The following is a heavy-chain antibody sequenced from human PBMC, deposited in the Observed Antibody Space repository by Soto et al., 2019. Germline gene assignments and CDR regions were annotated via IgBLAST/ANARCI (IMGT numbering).Heavy chain of an antibody. D-gene: IGHD3-22*01. CDR2: ISSSGSTI. V-gene: IGHV3-48*03. CDR3: ARGPHYYDSSGPNY. CDR1: GFTFSSYE. Sequence: PGGSLRLSCAASGFTFSSYEMNWVRQAPGKGLEWVSYISSSGSTIYYADSVKGRFTISRDNAKNSLYLQMNSLRAEDTAVYYCARGPHYYDSSGPNYWGQGTLVTVSS. J-gene: IGHJ4*02.